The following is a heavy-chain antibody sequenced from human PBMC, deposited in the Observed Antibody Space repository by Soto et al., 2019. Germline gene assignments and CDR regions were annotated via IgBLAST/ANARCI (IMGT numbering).Heavy chain of an antibody. CDR3: ARGGKEGLKDGHYYYYYGMDV. CDR1: GGTFSSYA. Sequence: ASVKVSCKASGGTFSSYAISWVRQAPGQGLEWMGGIIPIFGTANYAQKFQGRVTITADESTSTAYMELSSLRSEDTAVYYCARGGKEGLKDGHYYYYYGMDVWGQGTTVTVSS. V-gene: IGHV1-69*13. D-gene: IGHD3-10*01. CDR2: IIPIFGTA. J-gene: IGHJ6*02.